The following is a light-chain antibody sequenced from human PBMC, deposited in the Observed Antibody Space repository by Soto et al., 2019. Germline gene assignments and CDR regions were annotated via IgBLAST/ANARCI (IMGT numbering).Light chain of an antibody. Sequence: QSFLAQPPSASGTPGQRVTISCSGSSSNIGANTVTWYQQLPGTAPKLLIFGNNHRPSGVPDRFSGSKSGTSGSLAISGLQSEDEADYYCATWDDSLNGYVFGAGTKVTVL. J-gene: IGLJ1*01. CDR2: GNN. CDR1: SSNIGANT. CDR3: ATWDDSLNGYV. V-gene: IGLV1-44*01.